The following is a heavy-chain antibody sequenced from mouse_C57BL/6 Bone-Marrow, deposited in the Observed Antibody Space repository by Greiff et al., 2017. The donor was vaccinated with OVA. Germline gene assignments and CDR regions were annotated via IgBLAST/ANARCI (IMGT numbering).Heavy chain of an antibody. J-gene: IGHJ3*01. CDR1: GYTFTSYW. Sequence: QVQLKESGAELVMPGASVKLSCKASGYTFTSYWMHWVKQRPGQGLEWIGEIDPSDSYTNYNQKFKGKSTLTVDKSSSTAYMQLSSLTSEDSAVYYCARRGGGTSWFAYWGQGTLVTVSA. V-gene: IGHV1-69*01. D-gene: IGHD4-1*01. CDR2: IDPSDSYT. CDR3: ARRGGGTSWFAY.